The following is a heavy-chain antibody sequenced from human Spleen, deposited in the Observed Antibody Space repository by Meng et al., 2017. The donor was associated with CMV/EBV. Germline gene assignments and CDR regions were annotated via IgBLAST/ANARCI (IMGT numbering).Heavy chain of an antibody. CDR1: GGSISSSKW. V-gene: IGHV4-4*02. J-gene: IGHJ4*02. Sequence: TCGVSGGSISSSKWWTWVRQPPGEGLEWIGEIFYDGRTNYNPSLKSRVTISVDKSKNRFSLTLTYMTAADTAVYYCARRPLEGAADYWGQGTLVTVSS. CDR2: IFYDGRT. D-gene: IGHD1-26*01. CDR3: ARRPLEGAADY.